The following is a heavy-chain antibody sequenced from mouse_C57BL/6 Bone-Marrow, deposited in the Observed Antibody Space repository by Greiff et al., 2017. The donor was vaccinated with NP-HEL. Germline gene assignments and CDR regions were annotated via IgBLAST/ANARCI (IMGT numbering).Heavy chain of an antibody. CDR2: ISDGGSYT. V-gene: IGHV5-4*01. J-gene: IGHJ4*01. D-gene: IGHD1-1*01. CDR3: AREGYYYGSSFYYAMDY. Sequence: EVQLVESGGGLVKPGGSLKLSCAASGFTFSSYAMSWVRQTPEKRLEWVATISDGGSYTYYPDNVKGRFTISRDNAKNNLYLQMSHLKTENTAMYYGAREGYYYGSSFYYAMDYWGQGTSVTVSS. CDR1: GFTFSSYA.